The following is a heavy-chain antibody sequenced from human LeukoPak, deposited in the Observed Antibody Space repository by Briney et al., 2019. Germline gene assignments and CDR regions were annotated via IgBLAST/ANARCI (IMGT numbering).Heavy chain of an antibody. V-gene: IGHV1-18*01. J-gene: IGHJ4*02. CDR2: ISTYNGNT. CDR1: GYTFTKYG. D-gene: IGHD4/OR15-4a*01. Sequence: ASVKVSCKASGYTFTKYGITWVRQAPGQGLEWMGWISTYNGNTNYAQKLQGRVTMTRDTSISTAYMELSRLRSDDTAVYYCARPLLWWPQVGYFDYWGQGTLVTVSS. CDR3: ARPLLWWPQVGYFDY.